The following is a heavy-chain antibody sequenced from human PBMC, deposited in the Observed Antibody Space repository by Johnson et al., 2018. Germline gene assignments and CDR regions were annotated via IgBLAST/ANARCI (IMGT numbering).Heavy chain of an antibody. CDR1: GFTFSTYG. D-gene: IGHD3-22*01. CDR2: ISYDGSDK. V-gene: IGHV3-30*18. Sequence: VQLVETGGGVVQPGRSLRLSCAASGFTFSTYGMHWVRQAPGKGLEWVALISYDGSDKYYADPVKGRFTISRDNSKNTRSFQMNSLRAEDTAVYDWAKGRYDYDSRCYSGMDVWGQGTTVSFSS. CDR3: AKGRYDYDSRCYSGMDV. J-gene: IGHJ6*02.